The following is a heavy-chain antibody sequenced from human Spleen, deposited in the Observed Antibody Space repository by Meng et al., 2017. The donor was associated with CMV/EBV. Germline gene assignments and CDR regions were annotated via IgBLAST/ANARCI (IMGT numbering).Heavy chain of an antibody. CDR3: ARDSKVYYFDY. D-gene: IGHD6-6*01. CDR1: GFTFSSYW. Sequence: GESLKISCAASGFTFSSYWMSWVRQAPGKGLEWVANIKQDGSEKYYVDSVRGRFTISRDNAKNSLYLQMKRLRAEDTAVYYCARDSKVYYFDYWGQGTLVTVSS. V-gene: IGHV3-7*01. J-gene: IGHJ4*02. CDR2: IKQDGSEK.